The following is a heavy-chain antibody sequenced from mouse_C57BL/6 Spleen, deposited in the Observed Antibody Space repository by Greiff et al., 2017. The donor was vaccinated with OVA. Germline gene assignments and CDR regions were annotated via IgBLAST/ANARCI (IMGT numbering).Heavy chain of an antibody. CDR2: ISDGGSYT. CDR1: GFTFSSYA. J-gene: IGHJ3*01. CDR3: ARGYGSSFWFAY. V-gene: IGHV5-4*03. Sequence: EVKLMESGGGLVKPGGSLKLSCAASGFTFSSYAMSWVRQTPEKRLEWVATISDGGSYTYYPDNVKGRFTISRDNAKNNLYLQMSHLKSEDTAMYYCARGYGSSFWFAYWGQGTLVTVSA. D-gene: IGHD1-1*01.